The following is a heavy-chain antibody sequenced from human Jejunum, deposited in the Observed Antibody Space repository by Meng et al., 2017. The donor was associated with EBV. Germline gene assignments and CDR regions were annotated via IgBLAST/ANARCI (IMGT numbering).Heavy chain of an antibody. CDR3: ARGHYSDSSGQKAFDY. CDR1: GYTFTTYA. CDR2: INTDDGNT. V-gene: IGHV1-3*04. Sequence: QVLRVQPGDDVKKPGASVTVSCKASGYTFTTYAIHWVRQAPGQRLEWMAWINTDDGNTMYSHKLQGRVTVTRDTSASTAYMELSSLRSEDTAVYYCARGHYSDSSGQKAFDYWGQGTLVTVSS. D-gene: IGHD3-22*01. J-gene: IGHJ4*02.